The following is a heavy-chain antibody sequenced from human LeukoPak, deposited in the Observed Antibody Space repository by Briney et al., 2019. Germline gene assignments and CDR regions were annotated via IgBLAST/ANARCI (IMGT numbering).Heavy chain of an antibody. V-gene: IGHV3-53*01. J-gene: IGHJ4*02. CDR2: IYSGGST. CDR3: AREYSGYGDYGY. CDR1: GFTFSSYG. Sequence: GGSLRLSCAASGFTFSSYGMHWVRQAPGKGLEWVSVIYSGGSTYYADSVKGRFTISRDNSKNTLYLQMNSLRAEDTAVYYCAREYSGYGDYGYWGQGTLVTVSS. D-gene: IGHD4-17*01.